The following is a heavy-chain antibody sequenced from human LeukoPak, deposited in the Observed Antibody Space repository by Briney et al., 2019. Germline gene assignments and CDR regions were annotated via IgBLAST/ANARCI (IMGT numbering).Heavy chain of an antibody. CDR2: ISGSSRTI. CDR1: GFNFSSYS. Sequence: GGSLRLSCAASGFNFSSYSMNWVRQAPGKGLEWISYISGSSRTIYYADSVRGRFTISRDNAKNSLYLQMSILRADDTALYYCPRIPGKRSAEFHSWGQGARVTVSS. CDR3: PRIPGKRSAEFHS. D-gene: IGHD2-2*01. V-gene: IGHV3-48*04. J-gene: IGHJ4*02.